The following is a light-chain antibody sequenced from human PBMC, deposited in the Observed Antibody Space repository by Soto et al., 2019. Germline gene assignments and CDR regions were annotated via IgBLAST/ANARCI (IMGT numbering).Light chain of an antibody. J-gene: IGLJ1*01. V-gene: IGLV2-11*01. CDR3: CSHAGSYTYV. Sequence: QSALNQPRSVSGSPGQSLTISCTGTSSDVGGYNYVSWYQQYPGKVPKLMIYDVTKRPSGVPDRFSGSKSGNTASLTISGLQAEDEADYYCCSHAGSYTYVFGTGTKVTVL. CDR1: SSDVGGYNY. CDR2: DVT.